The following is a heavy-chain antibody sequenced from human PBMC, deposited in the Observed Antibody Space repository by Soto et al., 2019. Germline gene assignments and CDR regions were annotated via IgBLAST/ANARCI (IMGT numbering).Heavy chain of an antibody. CDR1: GFTFSDHY. CDR3: AKFPTYYYDSSGYYYDAFDI. Sequence: EVQLVESGGGLVQPGGSLRLSCAASGFTFSDHYMDWVRQAPGKGLEWVGRTRNKANSYTTEYAASVKGRFTISRDNSKNTLYLQMNSLRAEDTAVYYCAKFPTYYYDSSGYYYDAFDIWGQGTMVTVSS. J-gene: IGHJ3*02. V-gene: IGHV3-72*01. CDR2: TRNKANSYTT. D-gene: IGHD3-22*01.